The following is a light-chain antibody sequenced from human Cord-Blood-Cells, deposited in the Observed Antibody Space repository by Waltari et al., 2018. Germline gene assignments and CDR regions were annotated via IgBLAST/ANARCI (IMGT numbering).Light chain of an antibody. V-gene: IGKV1-39*01. CDR2: AAS. J-gene: IGKJ5*01. CDR3: TQSYSTPSIP. Sequence: DIQITQSPSSLAASVGDRFTITYRARQSISSYLKWYQQKPGKAPKLLIYAASDLQSGVPSRLSGSRSGTDVTLTISSLQTEVLATYYSTQSYSTPSIPFGQATRLEIK. CDR1: QSISSY.